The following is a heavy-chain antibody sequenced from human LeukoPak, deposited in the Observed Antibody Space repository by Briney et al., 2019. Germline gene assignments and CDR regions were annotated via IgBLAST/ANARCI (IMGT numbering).Heavy chain of an antibody. V-gene: IGHV3-30*04. D-gene: IGHD6-19*01. Sequence: GRPLRLSCTASGFIFNNYAMHWVRRAPGKGLEWVALISYNETNKYYPDSVKGRFTISRDSSKNTVYLQMGSLRADDTAVYYCARVGGSGWYGYIDYWGQGTLVRVSS. CDR2: ISYNETNK. J-gene: IGHJ4*02. CDR1: GFIFNNYA. CDR3: ARVGGSGWYGYIDY.